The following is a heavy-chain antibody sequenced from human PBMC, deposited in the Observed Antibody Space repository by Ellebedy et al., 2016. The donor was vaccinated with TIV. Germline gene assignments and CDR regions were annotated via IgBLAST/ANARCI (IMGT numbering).Heavy chain of an antibody. CDR1: GFTFSHYW. J-gene: IGHJ4*02. CDR3: ARDTRSLDS. CDR2: MSTDDGSST. V-gene: IGHV3-74*01. D-gene: IGHD3-10*01. Sequence: GESLKISXVASGFTFSHYWMHWVRQAPGKGLVWVSRMSTDDGSSTAYADSVKGRFTMSRDNAKNTLYLQMNSLRAEDTAVYYCARDTRSLDSWGQGTLVTVSS.